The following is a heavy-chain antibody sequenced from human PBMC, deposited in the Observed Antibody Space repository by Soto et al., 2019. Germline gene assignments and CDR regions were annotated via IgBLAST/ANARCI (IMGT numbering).Heavy chain of an antibody. CDR2: IFYSGRSGST. Sequence: SGTLSLTCSVSGGSISSYYWSWIRQPPGKGLEWIGYIFYSGRSGSTNYNPSLKSRVTISVDTSKNQFSLKLSSVTAADTAVYYCARTALGWFDPWGQGTLVTVSS. V-gene: IGHV4-59*01. CDR1: GGSISSYY. J-gene: IGHJ5*02. D-gene: IGHD2-21*02. CDR3: ARTALGWFDP.